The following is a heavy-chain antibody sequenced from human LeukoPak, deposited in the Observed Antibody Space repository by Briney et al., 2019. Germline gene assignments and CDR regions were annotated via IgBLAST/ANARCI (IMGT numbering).Heavy chain of an antibody. V-gene: IGHV4-4*07. CDR3: ARAPYYDSSGYHSAYFEY. CDR1: GGSINRFY. CDR2: IYSNGSP. D-gene: IGHD3-22*01. J-gene: IGHJ4*02. Sequence: SETLSLTCSVSGGSINRFYFSWIRQPAGKGLEWIGRIYSNGSPDDNPSLKSRVTMSVDTSKNQVFLKLSSVTAADTAVYYCARAPYYDSSGYHSAYFEYWGQGTLVTVSS.